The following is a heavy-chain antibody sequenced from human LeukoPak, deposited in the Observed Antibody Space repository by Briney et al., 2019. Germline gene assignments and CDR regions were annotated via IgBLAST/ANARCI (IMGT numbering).Heavy chain of an antibody. J-gene: IGHJ4*02. D-gene: IGHD5-12*01. V-gene: IGHV4-59*01. CDR2: IYYIGST. Sequence: PSETLSLTCTVSRGSISSYYWSWIRQPPGKGLEWIGYIYYIGSTNYNPSLKSRVTISVDTSKNQFSLNLSSVTAADTAVYYCARSSGNSGYNGGFDYWGQGTLVTVSS. CDR3: ARSSGNSGYNGGFDY. CDR1: RGSISSYY.